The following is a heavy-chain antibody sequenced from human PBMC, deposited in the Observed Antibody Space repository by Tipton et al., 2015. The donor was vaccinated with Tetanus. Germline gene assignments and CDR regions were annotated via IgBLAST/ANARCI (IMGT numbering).Heavy chain of an antibody. Sequence: QLVQSGAEVKKPGSSVKVSCKASGGTFSSYAISWVRQAPGQGLEWMGGIIPIFGTAHYAQKVQGRVTITADESTSTAYMELSSLRSEDTAVYYCASNGDIVVVPAAIEGGDYYYYGMDVWGQGTTVTVSS. CDR3: ASNGDIVVVPAAIEGGDYYYYGMDV. V-gene: IGHV1-69*01. CDR2: IIPIFGTA. D-gene: IGHD2-2*02. J-gene: IGHJ6*02. CDR1: GGTFSSYA.